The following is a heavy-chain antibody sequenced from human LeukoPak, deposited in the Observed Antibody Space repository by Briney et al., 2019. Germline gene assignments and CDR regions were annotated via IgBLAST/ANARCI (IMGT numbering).Heavy chain of an antibody. CDR3: ARANSICSSTTCYANFYGMDV. J-gene: IGHJ6*02. V-gene: IGHV4-4*07. D-gene: IGHD2-2*01. CDR1: GGSISSYY. Sequence: SETLSLTCTVSGGSISSYYWNWIRQPAEKGLEWIGRISSSGLTNYNPSLKRRVTMSVDTSKNQFSLKLSSVTAADTAVYYCARANSICSSTTCYANFYGMDVWGQGTTATVSS. CDR2: ISSSGLT.